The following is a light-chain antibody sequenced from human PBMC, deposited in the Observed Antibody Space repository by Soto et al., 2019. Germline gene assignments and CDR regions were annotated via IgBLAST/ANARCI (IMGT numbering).Light chain of an antibody. V-gene: IGKV3-15*01. CDR2: GAS. Sequence: RVMTQYPATLSVSPGERATLSCRASQSLSSNVAWYQQKPGQAPRLLIYGASTRATGIPARFSGSGSGTEFPLTISSLQSEDFAVYYCQQHNGWPPLFGPGTKVDIK. CDR3: QQHNGWPPL. J-gene: IGKJ3*01. CDR1: QSLSSN.